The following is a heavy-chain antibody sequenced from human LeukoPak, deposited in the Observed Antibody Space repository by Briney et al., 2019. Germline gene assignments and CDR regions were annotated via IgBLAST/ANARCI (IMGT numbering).Heavy chain of an antibody. CDR3: ARDSAWNWFDP. V-gene: IGHV4-59*01. Sequence: SETLSLTCTVSGGSISSYYWNWIRQPPGKGLEWIGYIHYSGSTNYNPSLKSRVTISVDTSKNQFSLKLSSVTAADTAVYYCARDSAWNWFDPWGQGSLVTVSS. CDR1: GGSISSYY. J-gene: IGHJ5*02. CDR2: IHYSGST.